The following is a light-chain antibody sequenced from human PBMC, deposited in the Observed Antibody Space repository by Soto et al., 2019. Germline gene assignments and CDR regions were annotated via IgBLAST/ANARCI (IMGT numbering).Light chain of an antibody. Sequence: EIVMTQSPATLSVSPGERATLSCRASRSVSSNLAWYQQKPGQAPRLLIYGASTRATGIPARFSGSGSGTEFTLTISSLQSEDFAVYYCQQYNNWPPWTFGGGTKVDIK. CDR1: RSVSSN. V-gene: IGKV3-15*01. J-gene: IGKJ4*02. CDR3: QQYNNWPPWT. CDR2: GAS.